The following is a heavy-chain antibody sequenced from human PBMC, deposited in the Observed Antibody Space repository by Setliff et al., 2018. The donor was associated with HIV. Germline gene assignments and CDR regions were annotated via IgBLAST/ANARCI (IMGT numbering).Heavy chain of an antibody. CDR1: GFTFNNYC. V-gene: IGHV3-7*01. J-gene: IGHJ6*02. CDR3: ARGPRSFYYDSTGPYSYYYGMDV. CDR2: IHEDGTQK. D-gene: IGHD3-22*01. Sequence: GGSLRLSCAASGFTFNNYCMSWVRQAPGKGLEWVANIHEDGTQKYFVDSVRGRFTISRDNAKNSLYLQMNNLRGEDTALYYCARGPRSFYYDSTGPYSYYYGMDVWGQGTTVTVSS.